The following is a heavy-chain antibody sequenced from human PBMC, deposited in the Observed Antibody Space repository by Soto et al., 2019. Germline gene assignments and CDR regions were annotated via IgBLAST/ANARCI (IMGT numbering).Heavy chain of an antibody. Sequence: QVQLQESGPGLVKPSETLSLTCSVSGGSFSSYYWSWIRQPPGKGLEWFGFIYQSGSTNYNHYIKRRVTIPIDATDNEFAPKLNSVTAGDTAGYYCASHLERTTRGYFQPWGQGIMVNVSS. CDR3: ASHLERTTRGYFQP. V-gene: IGHV4-59*08. D-gene: IGHD4-17*01. CDR1: GGSFSSYY. J-gene: IGHJ1*01. CDR2: IYQSGST.